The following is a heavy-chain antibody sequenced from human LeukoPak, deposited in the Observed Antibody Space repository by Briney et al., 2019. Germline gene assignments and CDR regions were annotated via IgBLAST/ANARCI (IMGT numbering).Heavy chain of an antibody. D-gene: IGHD3-10*01. V-gene: IGHV3-72*01. Sequence: PGGSLRLSCAASGFTFSDHYMDWVRQAPGKGLKWVGRIRNKANSYTTEYAASVKGRFTISRDNSKNTLYLQMNSLRAEDTAVYYCVRDPGPAMARGRAGYYFDYWGQGTLVTVSS. CDR3: VRDPGPAMARGRAGYYFDY. CDR2: IRNKANSYTT. CDR1: GFTFSDHY. J-gene: IGHJ4*02.